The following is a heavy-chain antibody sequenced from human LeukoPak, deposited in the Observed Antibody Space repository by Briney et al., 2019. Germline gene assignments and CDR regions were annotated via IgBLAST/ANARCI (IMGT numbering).Heavy chain of an antibody. D-gene: IGHD2-8*02. Sequence: PGGSLRLSCAASGLTFNNYALSWVRHAPGKGLEWVSTVSGNGGSTYYADSVKSRFTISRDNSKNTLYLHVNNLAAEDTAVYYCAKTGAPWYYFDYWGQGTLVTVSS. CDR1: GLTFNNYA. V-gene: IGHV3-23*01. J-gene: IGHJ4*02. CDR2: VSGNGGST. CDR3: AKTGAPWYYFDY.